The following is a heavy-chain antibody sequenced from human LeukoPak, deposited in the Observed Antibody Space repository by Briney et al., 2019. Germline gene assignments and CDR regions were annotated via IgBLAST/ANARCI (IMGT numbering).Heavy chain of an antibody. Sequence: PSETLSLTCAVYVGSFSGYYWSWIRQPPGKGLECIGEINHSGSTNYNPSLKSRVTISVDTSKNQFSLKLSSVTAADTAVYYCARGGSRIVVVVAARKPHYFDYWGQGTLVTVSS. J-gene: IGHJ4*02. D-gene: IGHD2-15*01. CDR1: VGSFSGYY. CDR3: ARGGSRIVVVVAARKPHYFDY. CDR2: INHSGST. V-gene: IGHV4-34*01.